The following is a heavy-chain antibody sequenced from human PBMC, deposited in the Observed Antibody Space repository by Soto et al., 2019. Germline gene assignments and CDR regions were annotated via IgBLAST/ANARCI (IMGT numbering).Heavy chain of an antibody. V-gene: IGHV3-74*01. CDR2: IDSGGRTT. CDR1: GFTFSIDW. D-gene: IGHD3-10*01. CDR3: ARWFTYGNFDYFDY. J-gene: IGHJ4*02. Sequence: GGSLRLSCAASGFTFSIDWMHWFRQAPGKGLVWVSRIDSGGRTTTYADSVKGRFTISRDNAKNTLYLQMNGLRAEDTALYYCARWFTYGNFDYFDYWGQGTQVTVSS.